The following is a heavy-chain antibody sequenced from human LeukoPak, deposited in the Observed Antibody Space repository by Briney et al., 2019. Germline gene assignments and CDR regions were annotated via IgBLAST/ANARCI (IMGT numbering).Heavy chain of an antibody. J-gene: IGHJ4*02. CDR1: GGSIRSSSYY. V-gene: IGHV4-39*01. D-gene: IGHD6-19*01. CDR2: IYYSGST. CDR3: ARQVVAVAGTGYFDY. Sequence: SETLSLACTVSGGSIRSSSYYWGWIRQPPGKGLEWIGSIYYSGSTYYNASLKSRGTISVDTSKNQFSLKLNSVTAADTAVYFCARQVVAVAGTGYFDYWGQGTLVTVSS.